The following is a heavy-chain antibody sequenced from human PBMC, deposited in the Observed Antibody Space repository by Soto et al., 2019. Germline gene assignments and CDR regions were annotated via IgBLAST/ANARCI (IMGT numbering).Heavy chain of an antibody. D-gene: IGHD2-2*01. CDR1: GYAFTTFW. Sequence: LKISCTGFGYAFTTFWISWVRQMPGKGLEWMGRIDPGDTYATYSPAFQGHVTISADKATSTAYLQWSSLKASDTAMYYCARIYCTTTTCDSWFDPWGQGPLVTVSS. CDR3: ARIYCTTTTCDSWFDP. CDR2: IDPGDTYA. J-gene: IGHJ5*02. V-gene: IGHV5-10-1*01.